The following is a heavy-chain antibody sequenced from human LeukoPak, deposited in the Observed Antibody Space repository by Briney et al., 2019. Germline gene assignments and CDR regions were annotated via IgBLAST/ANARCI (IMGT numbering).Heavy chain of an antibody. D-gene: IGHD2-2*01. CDR1: GYTFTGYY. CDR3: ARDRGIVVVPAAISFDP. CDR2: INPNSGGT. V-gene: IGHV1-2*02. Sequence: ASVKVSCKASGYTFTGYYMHWVRQAPGQGLEWMGWINPNSGGTNYAQKFQGRVTMTRDTSISTAYMELSRLRSDDTAVYYCARDRGIVVVPAAISFDPWGQETLVTVSS. J-gene: IGHJ5*02.